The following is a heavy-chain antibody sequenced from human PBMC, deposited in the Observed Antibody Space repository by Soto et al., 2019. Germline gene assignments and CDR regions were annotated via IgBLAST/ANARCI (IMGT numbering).Heavy chain of an antibody. J-gene: IGHJ4*02. D-gene: IGHD3-3*01. Sequence: PSETLSLTCTVSGGSISSGDYYWSWIRQPPGKGLEWIGYIYYSGSTYYNPSLKSRVTISVDTSKNQFSLKLSSVTAADTAVYYCARSDYDFWSGYYTGIPFDYWGQGTLVTVSS. CDR3: ARSDYDFWSGYYTGIPFDY. V-gene: IGHV4-30-4*01. CDR2: IYYSGST. CDR1: GGSISSGDYY.